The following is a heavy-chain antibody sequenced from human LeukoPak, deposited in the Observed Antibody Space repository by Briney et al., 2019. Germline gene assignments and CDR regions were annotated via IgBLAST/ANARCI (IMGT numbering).Heavy chain of an antibody. Sequence: SETLSLTCAVSGYSISSGYYWGWIRQPPGKGQEWIGSIFHSGSTYYNPSLKSRVTISVDTSKNQFSLKLSSVTAADTAMYYCARHVKGAIFGVILPYYFDYWGQGTLVTVSS. CDR2: IFHSGST. J-gene: IGHJ4*02. D-gene: IGHD3-3*01. CDR1: GYSISSGYY. V-gene: IGHV4-38-2*01. CDR3: ARHVKGAIFGVILPYYFDY.